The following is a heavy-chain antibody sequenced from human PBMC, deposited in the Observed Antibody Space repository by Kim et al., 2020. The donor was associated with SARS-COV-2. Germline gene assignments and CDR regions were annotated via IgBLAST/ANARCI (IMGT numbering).Heavy chain of an antibody. CDR1: GFTFNNYA. J-gene: IGHJ4*02. CDR3: ARATSSWYGGGLDY. V-gene: IGHV3-30*04. D-gene: IGHD6-13*01. Sequence: GGSLRLSCAASGFTFNNYAMNWVRQAPGKGLEWVAVISYDGSNKYYADSVKGRFTISRDNSKNTLYLQMNSLRAEDTAVYFCARATSSWYGGGLDYWGQG. CDR2: ISYDGSNK.